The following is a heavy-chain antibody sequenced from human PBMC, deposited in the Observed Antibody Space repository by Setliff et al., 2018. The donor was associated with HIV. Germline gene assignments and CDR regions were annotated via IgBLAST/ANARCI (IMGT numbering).Heavy chain of an antibody. CDR2: INHSGST. Sequence: SETLSRTCAVYGGSFSGYYWSWIRQPPGKGLEWIGEINHSGSTNYNPSLKSRVAISVDTSKNQFSLKLSSVTAADTAVYYCARVSYDSSGYYIYYYYYMDVWGKGTTVTVSS. J-gene: IGHJ6*03. CDR1: GGSFSGYY. D-gene: IGHD3-22*01. V-gene: IGHV4-34*01. CDR3: ARVSYDSSGYYIYYYYYMDV.